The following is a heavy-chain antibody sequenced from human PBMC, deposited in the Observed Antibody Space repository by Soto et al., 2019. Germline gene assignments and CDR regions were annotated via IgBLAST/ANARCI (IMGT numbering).Heavy chain of an antibody. D-gene: IGHD3-3*01. Sequence: EVQLVESGGGLVKPGGSLRLSCAASGFTFSSYSMNWVRQAPGKGLEWVSCISSSSSYIYYADTVKGRITISRDNAKKSLYLQMNSLRAEDTAVYYCARATYDDYHGMDVWGQGTTVTVSS. CDR1: GFTFSSYS. CDR3: ARATYDDYHGMDV. V-gene: IGHV3-21*01. CDR2: ISSSSSYI. J-gene: IGHJ6*02.